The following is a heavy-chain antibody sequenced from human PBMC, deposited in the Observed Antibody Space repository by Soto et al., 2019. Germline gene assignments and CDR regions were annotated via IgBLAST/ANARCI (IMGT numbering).Heavy chain of an antibody. J-gene: IGHJ4*02. D-gene: IGHD3-3*02. Sequence: QVQLVQSGAEVKKPGASLRVSCETSGGTSTIYTITWVRQARGQGLQWMGRIVPTLRITNYAQEFQGRLTIIADSSTSTAHIELTSLTSEDTAVYYCATDKYGAGRVGVHFWGQGTLVTVSS. CDR3: ATDKYGAGRVGVHF. V-gene: IGHV1-69*08. CDR2: IVPTLRIT. CDR1: GGTSTIYT.